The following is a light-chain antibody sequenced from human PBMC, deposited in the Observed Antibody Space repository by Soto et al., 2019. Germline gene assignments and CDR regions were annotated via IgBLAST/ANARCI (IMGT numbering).Light chain of an antibody. Sequence: QSVLTQPASVSGSPGQSITICCTGTSSDVGTYNYVSWYQHHPGKAPKLIIYEVSNRPSGVSNRFSGSKSGSTASLTISGLQAENEADYHCTSYTRDTAPVLGTGPKVTVL. CDR2: EVS. CDR1: SSDVGTYNY. CDR3: TSYTRDTAPV. J-gene: IGLJ1*01. V-gene: IGLV2-14*01.